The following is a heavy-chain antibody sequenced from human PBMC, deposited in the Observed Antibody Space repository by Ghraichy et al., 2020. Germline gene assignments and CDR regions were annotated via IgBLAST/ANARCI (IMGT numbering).Heavy chain of an antibody. J-gene: IGHJ4*02. CDR1: GYTFTSYA. V-gene: IGHV1-3*01. Sequence: ASLKVSCKASGYTFTSYAMHWVRQAPGQRLEWMGWINAGNGNTKYSQKFQGRVTITRDTSASTAYMELSSLRSEDMAVYYCAGIPYYGSGEGVDYWGQGTLVTVSS. CDR3: AGIPYYGSGEGVDY. CDR2: INAGNGNT. D-gene: IGHD3-10*01.